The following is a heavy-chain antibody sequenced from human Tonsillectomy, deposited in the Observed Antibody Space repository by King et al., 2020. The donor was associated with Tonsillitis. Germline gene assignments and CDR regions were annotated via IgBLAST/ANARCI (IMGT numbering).Heavy chain of an antibody. Sequence: LQLQESGPGLVKPSETLSLTCTVSGDSISSSSYYWGWIRQPPGKGLEWIGTIYYSGSTYYNPSLKSRVTISVDTSKNQFSLKLSSLTAADTAVYYCARRLYYFDSSGYSAYFDYWGQGNLVTVSS. CDR3: ARRLYYFDSSGYSAYFDY. D-gene: IGHD3-22*01. CDR1: GDSISSSSYY. V-gene: IGHV4-39*01. J-gene: IGHJ4*02. CDR2: IYYSGST.